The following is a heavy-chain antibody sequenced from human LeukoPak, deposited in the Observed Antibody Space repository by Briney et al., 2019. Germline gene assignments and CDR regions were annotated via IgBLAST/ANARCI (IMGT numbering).Heavy chain of an antibody. CDR2: IYSSGKT. V-gene: IGHV4-39*01. D-gene: IGHD6-19*01. CDR1: GGSIRSNNY. CDR3: ARHEQWLIRFNH. Sequence: SETLSLTCSVSGGSIRSNNYGGGARRPPGKGLEWMGIIYSSGKTYYNPSLKGRVTISGDRSKNQFYLKMRTVTAADTAVYYCARHEQWLIRFNHWGQGTLVTVSS. J-gene: IGHJ4*02.